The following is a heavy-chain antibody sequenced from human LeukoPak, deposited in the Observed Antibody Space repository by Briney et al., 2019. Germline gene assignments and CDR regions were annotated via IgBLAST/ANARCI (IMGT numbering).Heavy chain of an antibody. CDR3: ARVDPDSSSTLEVFDY. Sequence: SETLSLTCAVSGGSISSYYWSWIRQPPGKGLEWIGYIYYSGSTNYNPSLKSRVTISVDTSKNQFSLKLSSVTAADTAVYYCARVDPDSSSTLEVFDYWGQGTLVTVSS. J-gene: IGHJ4*02. CDR1: GGSISSYY. D-gene: IGHD6-6*01. CDR2: IYYSGST. V-gene: IGHV4-59*01.